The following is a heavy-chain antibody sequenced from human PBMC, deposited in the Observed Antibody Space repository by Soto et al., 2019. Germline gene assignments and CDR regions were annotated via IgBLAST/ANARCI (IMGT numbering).Heavy chain of an antibody. V-gene: IGHV3-21*02. J-gene: IGHJ3*02. CDR1: GFPFRSFS. CDR3: SRDNIRDDFGGLDDAFDI. CDR2: ISGSGRYI. D-gene: IGHD4-17*01. Sequence: EMQLVESGGGLVEPGGYLRLSCTASGFPFRSFSMNWVRQAPGEGLQWVSSISGSGRYIYYADSVKGRFTIARDDAKNSVYHHMSSLRAEDTAMYVCSRDNIRDDFGGLDDAFDIWGQGAMVTVSS.